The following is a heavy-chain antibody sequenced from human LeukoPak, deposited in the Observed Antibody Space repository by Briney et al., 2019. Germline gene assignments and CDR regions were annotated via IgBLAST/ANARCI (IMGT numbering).Heavy chain of an antibody. D-gene: IGHD3-16*02. CDR2: ISSSGSTI. CDR1: GFTFSSYE. J-gene: IGHJ4*02. CDR3: ASGGVIVNYFDY. V-gene: IGHV3-48*03. Sequence: TGGSLRLSCAASGFTFSSYEMNWVRQAPGKGLEWVSYISSSGSTIYYADSVKGRFTISRDNAKNSLYLQMNSLRAEDTAVYYCASGGVIVNYFDYWGQGTLVTVSS.